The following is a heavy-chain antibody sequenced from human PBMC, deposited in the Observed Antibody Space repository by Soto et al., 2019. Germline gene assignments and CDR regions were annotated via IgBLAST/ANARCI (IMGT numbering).Heavy chain of an antibody. V-gene: IGHV3-15*01. CDR3: TTDSIVVVVAATPLIFDY. CDR1: GFTFSNAW. D-gene: IGHD2-15*01. CDR2: IKSKTDGGTT. J-gene: IGHJ4*02. Sequence: GGSLRLSCAASGFTFSNAWMSWVRQAPGKGLEWVGRIKSKTDGGTTDYAAPVKGRFTISRDDSKNTLYLQMNSLKTEDTAVYYCTTDSIVVVVAATPLIFDYWGQGTLVTVSS.